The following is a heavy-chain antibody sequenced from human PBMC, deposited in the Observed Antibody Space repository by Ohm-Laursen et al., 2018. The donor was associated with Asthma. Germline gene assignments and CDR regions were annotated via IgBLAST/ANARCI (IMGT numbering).Heavy chain of an antibody. J-gene: IGHJ4*02. CDR2: IYHSGST. Sequence: TLSLTCTVSGGSISSSNWWSWVRQPPGKGLEWIGEIYHSGSTNYNPSLKSRVTISVDKSKNQFSLKLSSVTAADTAVYYCARVNDYGDKRGFDYWGQGTLVTVSS. CDR3: ARVNDYGDKRGFDY. V-gene: IGHV4-4*02. CDR1: GGSISSSNW. D-gene: IGHD4-17*01.